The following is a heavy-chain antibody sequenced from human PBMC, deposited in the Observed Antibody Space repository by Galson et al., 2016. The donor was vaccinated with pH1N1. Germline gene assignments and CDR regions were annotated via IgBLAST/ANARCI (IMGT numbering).Heavy chain of an antibody. CDR1: GFSFSRYG. CDR2: IRTDGINK. D-gene: IGHD4-17*01. V-gene: IGHV3-30*02. J-gene: IGHJ4*02. CDR3: AKDLLIPGMTPVINPDDY. Sequence: SLRLSCAAAGFSFSRYGFHWVRQAPGKGLEWVAFIRTDGINKNYAGSVKGRFTIPRDNSRNTLFLQMNGLRAEDTAVYSCAKDLLIPGMTPVINPDDYWGQGTLVTVSS.